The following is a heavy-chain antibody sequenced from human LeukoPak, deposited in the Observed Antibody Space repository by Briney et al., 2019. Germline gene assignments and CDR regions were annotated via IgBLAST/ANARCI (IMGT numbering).Heavy chain of an antibody. D-gene: IGHD2-2*01. CDR1: GFTFSSYG. J-gene: IGHJ4*02. V-gene: IGHV3-23*01. CDR2: ISGSGGST. CDR3: AKEKDIVVVPVYDY. Sequence: GGSLRLSCAASGFTFSSYGMSWVRQAPGKGLEWVSAISGSGGSTYYADSVKGRFTISRDNSKNTLYLQMNSLRGEDTAVYYCAKEKDIVVVPVYDYWGQGTLVTVSS.